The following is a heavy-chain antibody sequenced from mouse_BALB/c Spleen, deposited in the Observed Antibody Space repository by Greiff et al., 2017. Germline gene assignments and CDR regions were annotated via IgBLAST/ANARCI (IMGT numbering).Heavy chain of an antibody. CDR1: GFTFSSYA. Sequence: EVKLVESGGGLVKPGGSLKLSCAASGFTFSSYAMSWVRQSPEKRLEWVAEISSGGSYTYYPDTVTGRFTISRDNARNILYLQMSSLRSEDTAMYYCASPHYYGQGYFDYWGQGTTLTVSS. CDR3: ASPHYYGQGYFDY. D-gene: IGHD1-2*01. J-gene: IGHJ2*01. V-gene: IGHV5-9-4*01. CDR2: ISSGGSYT.